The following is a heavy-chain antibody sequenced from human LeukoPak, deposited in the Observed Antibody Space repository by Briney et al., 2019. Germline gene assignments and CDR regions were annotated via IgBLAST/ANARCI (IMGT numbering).Heavy chain of an antibody. J-gene: IGHJ5*02. CDR1: GGSISSGGYS. V-gene: IGHV4-30-2*01. D-gene: IGHD4-17*01. Sequence: PSETLSLTCAVSGGSISSGGYSWSWIRQPPGKGLEWIGYIYHSGSTNYNPSLKSRVTISVDTSKNQFSLKLSSVTAADTAVYYCAGTTVTTPVWFDPWGQGTLVTVSS. CDR3: AGTTVTTPVWFDP. CDR2: IYHSGST.